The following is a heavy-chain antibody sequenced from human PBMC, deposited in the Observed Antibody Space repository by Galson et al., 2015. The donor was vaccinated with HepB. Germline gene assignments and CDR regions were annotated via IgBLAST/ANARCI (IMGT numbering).Heavy chain of an antibody. V-gene: IGHV1-3*01. CDR3: ARERGGFYYLDY. CDR2: VNPGNGKT. CDR1: GYSFTSFA. J-gene: IGHJ4*02. Sequence: KVSCKASGYSFTSFAIHWVRQAPGQGLEWMGWVNPGNGKTKYSQKFQGRISITRDTSATTAYMELSSLRSEDTAVYYCARERGGFYYLDYWGQGTLVTVSS. D-gene: IGHD3-22*01.